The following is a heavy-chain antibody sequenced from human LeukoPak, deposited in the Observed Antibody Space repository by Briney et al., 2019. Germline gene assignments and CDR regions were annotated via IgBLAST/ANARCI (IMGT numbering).Heavy chain of an antibody. D-gene: IGHD4-17*01. CDR2: IYYSGST. CDR1: GGSISSSSYY. Sequence: PSETLSLTCTVSGGSISSSSYYWGWIRQPPGKGLEWIGSIYYSGSTYYNPSLKSRVTISVDMSKNQFSLKLSSVTAADTAVYYCARRNYGARHYYFDYWGQGTLVTVSS. CDR3: ARRNYGARHYYFDY. J-gene: IGHJ4*02. V-gene: IGHV4-39*01.